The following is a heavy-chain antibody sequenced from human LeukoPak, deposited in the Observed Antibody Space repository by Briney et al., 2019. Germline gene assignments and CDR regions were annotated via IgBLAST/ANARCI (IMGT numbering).Heavy chain of an antibody. CDR3: AKDSNYGDYGDY. CDR2: ISYDGSNK. J-gene: IGHJ4*02. D-gene: IGHD4-17*01. CDR1: GFTFSSYG. V-gene: IGHV3-30*18. Sequence: PGGSLRLSCAASGFTFSSYGMHWVRQAPGKGLEWVAVISYDGSNKYYADSVKGRFTISRDNSKNTLYLQMNSLRAEDTAVYYCAKDSNYGDYGDYWGQGTLVTVSS.